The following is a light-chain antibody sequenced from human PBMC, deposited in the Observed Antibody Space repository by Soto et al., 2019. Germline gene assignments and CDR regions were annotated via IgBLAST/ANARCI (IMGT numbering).Light chain of an antibody. Sequence: EIGLTQSPGTLPLSPGERATLSFRASQSVSSSYLAWYQQKPGQAPRLLISGASSRATGIPDRFSASGSVTDFTLAISRLAPEDFAVYYCQQYGCSPVTFGHGTKVEIK. CDR3: QQYGCSPVT. CDR1: QSVSSSY. CDR2: GAS. J-gene: IGKJ1*01. V-gene: IGKV3-20*01.